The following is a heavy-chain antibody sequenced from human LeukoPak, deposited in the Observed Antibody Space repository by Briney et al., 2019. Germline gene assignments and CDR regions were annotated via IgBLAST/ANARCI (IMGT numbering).Heavy chain of an antibody. J-gene: IGHJ4*02. Sequence: ASVKVSCKASGYTFTDYFMHWVRQAPGQGLEWMGWINANSGGTNYAQKFQGRVTMTRDTSISTVYMELNRLTSDDTALYYCARFRASSSFDYWGQGTLVTVSS. D-gene: IGHD2-2*01. CDR2: INANSGGT. V-gene: IGHV1-2*02. CDR1: GYTFTDYF. CDR3: ARFRASSSFDY.